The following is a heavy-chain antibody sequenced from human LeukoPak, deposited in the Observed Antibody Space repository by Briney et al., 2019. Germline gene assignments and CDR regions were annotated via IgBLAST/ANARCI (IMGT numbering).Heavy chain of an antibody. V-gene: IGHV4-34*01. J-gene: IGHJ4*02. CDR3: ARRKPDGYDAY. CDR1: GGSLSGYC. D-gene: IGHD5-24*01. CDR2: ISHVGST. Sequence: PSETLSLTCAVYGGSLSGYCWSWLRHPPGKGVEWIGEISHVGSTSYNPSLKSRVTISIDTSKNQFSLKLTSVTAADSSVYYCARRKPDGYDAYWGQGTLVTVSS.